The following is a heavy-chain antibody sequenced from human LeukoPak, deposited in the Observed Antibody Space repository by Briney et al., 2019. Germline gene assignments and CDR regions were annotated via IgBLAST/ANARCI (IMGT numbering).Heavy chain of an antibody. Sequence: GGSLRLSCAASGFTFSSYAMSWVRQAPGKGLEWVSAISGSGGSTYYADSVKGRFTISRDNSKNTLYLQMNSLRAEDTAVYYCAKDQGLENPPWDAFDIWGQGTMVTVSS. V-gene: IGHV3-23*01. CDR3: AKDQGLENPPWDAFDI. CDR2: ISGSGGST. D-gene: IGHD1-1*01. J-gene: IGHJ3*02. CDR1: GFTFSSYA.